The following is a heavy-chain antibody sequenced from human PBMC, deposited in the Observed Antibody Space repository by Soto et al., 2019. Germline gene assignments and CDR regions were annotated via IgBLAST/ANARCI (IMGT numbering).Heavy chain of an antibody. CDR2: ISAGGGST. D-gene: IGHD2-8*01. CDR1: GFTFSNYA. CDR3: AKDPNGEYVGGLEF. J-gene: IGHJ3*01. Sequence: EVQLLESGGALVLPGGSLRLYCAASGFTFSNYAISWVRQAPGKGLERVSGISAGGGSTYYADSVKGRFTISRDYSKNTLSLQMKSLRPGGTDVSYCAKDPNGEYVGGLEFGGQGTMVTVS. V-gene: IGHV3-23*01.